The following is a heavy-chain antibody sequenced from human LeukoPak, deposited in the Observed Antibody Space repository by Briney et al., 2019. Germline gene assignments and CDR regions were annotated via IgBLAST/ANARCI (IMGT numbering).Heavy chain of an antibody. D-gene: IGHD2-21*01. CDR1: GYSFTDYY. Sequence: ASVKVSCKTSGYSFTDYYMHWVRQAPGQGLEWMGWINPNSGGTSSAQKFQGRVTMTRDTSIITVYMEVSWLTSDDTALYYCARADRLHGGPYLIGPWGQGTLVTVSS. CDR3: ARADRLHGGPYLIGP. CDR2: INPNSGGT. J-gene: IGHJ5*02. V-gene: IGHV1-2*02.